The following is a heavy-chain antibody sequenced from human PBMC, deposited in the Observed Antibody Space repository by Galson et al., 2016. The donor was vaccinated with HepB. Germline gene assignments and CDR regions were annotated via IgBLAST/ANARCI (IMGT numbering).Heavy chain of an antibody. D-gene: IGHD4-17*01. V-gene: IGHV4-34*01. CDR3: ARMLRLRQQFDY. CDR2: INHSGKT. J-gene: IGHJ4*02. Sequence: SLTCAVYGGSFSGSYWTWIRQPPGRGLEWIGEINHSGKTNHNPSLKSRVIISVETSKNQFSLKVNSVTAADTAVYYCARMLRLRQQFDYWGQGTLITVSS. CDR1: GGSFSGSY.